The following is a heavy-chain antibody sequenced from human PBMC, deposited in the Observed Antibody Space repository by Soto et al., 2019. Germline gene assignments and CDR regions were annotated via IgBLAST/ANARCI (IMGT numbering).Heavy chain of an antibody. V-gene: IGHV4-30-2*01. J-gene: IGHJ4*02. D-gene: IGHD3-22*01. CDR3: ARGGNYYDSSGYVY. CDR1: GGSISSGGYS. CDR2: IYHSGST. Sequence: SETLSLTCAVSGGSISSGGYSWSWIRQPPGKGLEWIGYIYHSGSTYYNPSLKSRVTISVDRSKNQFSLKLSSVTAADTAVYYCARGGNYYDSSGYVYWGQGTLVTVSS.